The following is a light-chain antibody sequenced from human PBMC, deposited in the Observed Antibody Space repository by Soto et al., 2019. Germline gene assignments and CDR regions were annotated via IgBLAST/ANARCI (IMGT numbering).Light chain of an antibody. CDR1: ISDVGGYNY. Sequence: SVLSPPSSVCGSPGQSVTISCTGTISDVGGYNYVSWYQQHPGKAPKLMIYEVSNRPSGVSNRFSGYKSGNTASLTISGLQAEDEADYYCSSYTSSSTQVFGTGTKVT. CDR3: SSYTSSSTQV. J-gene: IGLJ1*01. V-gene: IGLV2-14*01. CDR2: EVS.